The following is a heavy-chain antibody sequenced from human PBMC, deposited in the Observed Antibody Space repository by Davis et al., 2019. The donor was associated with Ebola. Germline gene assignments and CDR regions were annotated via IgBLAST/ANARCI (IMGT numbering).Heavy chain of an antibody. Sequence: PSETLSLTCAVSGGSISSSNWWSWVRQPPGKGLEWIGEIYHSGSTNYNPSLKSRVTISVDKSKNQFSLKLSSVTAADTAVYYCARDGAAAGLYYFDYWGQGTLVTVSS. CDR3: ARDGAAAGLYYFDY. V-gene: IGHV4-4*02. CDR1: GGSISSSNW. CDR2: IYHSGST. D-gene: IGHD6-13*01. J-gene: IGHJ4*02.